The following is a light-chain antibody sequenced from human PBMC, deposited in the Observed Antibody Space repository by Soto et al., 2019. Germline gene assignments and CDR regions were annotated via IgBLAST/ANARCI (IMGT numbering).Light chain of an antibody. CDR3: QQYGSSPPIT. Sequence: EIVLTHSPGTLSLSPWERATLSCSAIQSVSSSYLAWYQQKPGQAPRLLIYGASSRATGIPDRFSGSGSGTDFTLTISRLEPEDFAVYYCQQYGSSPPITFGQGTRLEIK. CDR1: QSVSSSY. V-gene: IGKV3-20*01. CDR2: GAS. J-gene: IGKJ5*01.